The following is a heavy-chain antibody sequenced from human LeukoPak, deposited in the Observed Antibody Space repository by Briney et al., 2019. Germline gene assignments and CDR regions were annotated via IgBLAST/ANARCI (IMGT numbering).Heavy chain of an antibody. Sequence: SVKVSCKASGGSFTSYTFTWVRQAPGQGLEWVGRVIPTIGTTNYAQNFQGRVTITADKSTRTVYMELSRLGSEDTAVYYCARIPRIVYVPSTAYYYMDVWGTGTAVAVSS. V-gene: IGHV1-69*08. CDR2: VIPTIGTT. CDR3: ARIPRIVYVPSTAYYYMDV. D-gene: IGHD2-8*01. CDR1: GGSFTSYT. J-gene: IGHJ6*03.